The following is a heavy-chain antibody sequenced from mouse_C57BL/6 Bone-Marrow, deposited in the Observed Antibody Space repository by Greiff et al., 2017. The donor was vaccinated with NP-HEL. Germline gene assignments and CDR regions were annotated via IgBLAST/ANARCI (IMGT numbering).Heavy chain of an antibody. CDR1: GYSFTDYN. J-gene: IGHJ1*03. V-gene: IGHV1-39*01. D-gene: IGHD1-1*01. Sequence: EVQLQQSGPELVKPGASVKISCKASGYSFTDYNMNWVKQSNGKSLEWIGVINPNYGTTSYNQKFKGKATLTVDQSSSTAYMQLNSLTSEDSAVYYCARRGFITTVLATSYWYFDVWGTGTTVTVSS. CDR3: ARRGFITTVLATSYWYFDV. CDR2: INPNYGTT.